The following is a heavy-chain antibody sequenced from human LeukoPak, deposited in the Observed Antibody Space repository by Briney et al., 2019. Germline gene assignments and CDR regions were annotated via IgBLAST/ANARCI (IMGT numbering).Heavy chain of an antibody. CDR2: ISSSGNTI. CDR1: GFTFSDCY. CDR3: ARDLYSGYDRGVVDY. Sequence: GGSLRLSCAASGFTFSDCYMSWIRQAPGKGLEWVSYISSSGNTIYYADSVKGRFTISRDNAKNSLYLQMNSLRAEDTAVYYCARDLYSGYDRGVVDYWGQGTLVSVSS. J-gene: IGHJ4*02. V-gene: IGHV3-11*01. D-gene: IGHD5-12*01.